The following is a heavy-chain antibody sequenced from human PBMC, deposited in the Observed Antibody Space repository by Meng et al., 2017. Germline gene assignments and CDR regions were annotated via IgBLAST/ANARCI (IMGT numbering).Heavy chain of an antibody. CDR2: IYYSGST. CDR3: ARGGYYDSSGSYL. CDR1: GGSVSSGSYY. D-gene: IGHD3-22*01. J-gene: IGHJ4*02. Sequence: GSLRLSCTVSGGSVSSGSYYWSWIRQPPGKGLEWIGYIYYSGSTNYNPSLKSRVTISVDTSKNQFSLKLSSVTAADTAVYYCARGGYYDSSGSYLWGQGTLVTVSS. V-gene: IGHV4-61*01.